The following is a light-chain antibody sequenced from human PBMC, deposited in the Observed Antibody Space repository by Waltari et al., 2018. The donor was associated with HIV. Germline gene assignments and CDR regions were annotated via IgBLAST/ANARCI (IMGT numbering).Light chain of an antibody. CDR1: SSDDGGYNY. CDR2: GVN. CDR3: SSYAGSNNVV. V-gene: IGLV2-8*01. Sequence: QSALTQPPSASGSPGQSVTITCTGTSSDDGGYNYVAWYQQHPGKAPKLTIYGVNKRPSGVPDRFSGSKSGNTASLTVSGLQAEDEAEYYCSSYAGSNNVVFGGGTKLTVL. J-gene: IGLJ2*01.